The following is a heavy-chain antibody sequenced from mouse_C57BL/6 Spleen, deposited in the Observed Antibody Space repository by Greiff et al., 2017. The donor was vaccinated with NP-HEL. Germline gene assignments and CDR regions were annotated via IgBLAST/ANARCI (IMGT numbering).Heavy chain of an antibody. Sequence: QVQLKESGAELVRPGASVKLSCKASGYTFTDYYINWVKQRPGQGLEWIARIYPGSGNTYYNEKFKGKATLTAEKSSSTAYMQLSSLTSEDSAVYFCARDGSSYPFAYWGQGTLVTVSA. V-gene: IGHV1-76*01. J-gene: IGHJ3*01. D-gene: IGHD1-1*01. CDR2: IYPGSGNT. CDR1: GYTFTDYY. CDR3: ARDGSSYPFAY.